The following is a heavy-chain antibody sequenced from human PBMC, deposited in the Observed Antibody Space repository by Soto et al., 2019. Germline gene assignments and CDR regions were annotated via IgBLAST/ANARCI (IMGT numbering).Heavy chain of an antibody. CDR3: ARDLEVATGGRDAFDI. V-gene: IGHV3-11*01. CDR1: GFNFSDFC. Sequence: QVQLVESGGGLVKPGGSMRLSCAASGFNFSDFCMSWIRQAPGKGLECVSYISGSGTTKYYADSVKGRFTISRDNANNSLYLQMNSLRAEDTAVYYWARDLEVATGGRDAFDIWGQGTMVTVSS. J-gene: IGHJ3*02. CDR2: ISGSGTTK. D-gene: IGHD5-12*01.